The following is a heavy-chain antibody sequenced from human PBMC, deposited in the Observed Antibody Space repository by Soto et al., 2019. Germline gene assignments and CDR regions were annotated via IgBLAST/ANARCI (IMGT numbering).Heavy chain of an antibody. V-gene: IGHV3-30*03. Sequence: PGGSLRLSCAASGFTFSNYAMHWVRQAPGKGLEWVALTSYDGNNEYYTDSVKGRFTISRDDAKNTVYLQMTSLRAEDTAVYFCARDRSYAMEVWGQGTRVTVSS. CDR1: GFTFSNYA. CDR2: TSYDGNNE. CDR3: ARDRSYAMEV. J-gene: IGHJ6*02.